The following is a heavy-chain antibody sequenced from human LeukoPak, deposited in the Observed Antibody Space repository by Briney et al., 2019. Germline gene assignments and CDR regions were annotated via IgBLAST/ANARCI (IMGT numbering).Heavy chain of an antibody. V-gene: IGHV3-21*01. CDR1: GFTFSSYR. Sequence: GGSLRLSCTASGFTFSSYRMNWGRQAPGKWLVWVSSISSSSSYIYSADSVKGRFTISRDNAKNSLYLQMNSLRAEDTAVYYCARFTSSSSGAFDIWGQGTMVTVSS. CDR2: ISSSSSYI. CDR3: ARFTSSSSGAFDI. J-gene: IGHJ3*02. D-gene: IGHD6-6*01.